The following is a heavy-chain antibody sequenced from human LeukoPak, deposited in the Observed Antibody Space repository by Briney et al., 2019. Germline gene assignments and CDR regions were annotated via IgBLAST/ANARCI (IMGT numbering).Heavy chain of an antibody. CDR1: GFTFSSYE. CDR2: ISSSGSTI. J-gene: IGHJ4*02. V-gene: IGHV3-48*03. D-gene: IGHD1-26*01. Sequence: GGSLRLSCAASGFTFSSYEMNWVRQAPGKGLEWVSYISSSGSTIYYADSVKGRFTISRDNAKNTLYLQMNSLRAEDTAVYYCARDLKWELPGGAFDYWGQGTLVTVSS. CDR3: ARDLKWELPGGAFDY.